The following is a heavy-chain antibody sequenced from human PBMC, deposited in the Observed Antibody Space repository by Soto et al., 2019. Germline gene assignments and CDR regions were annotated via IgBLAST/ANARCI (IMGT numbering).Heavy chain of an antibody. Sequence: VPLLESGGGLVQPGGSLRLSCAASGFTFSSYAMHWVRQAPGKGLEWVAVISYDGSNKYYADSVKGRFTISRDNSKNTLYLQMNSLRAEDTAVYYCLGSSSRDYYYGMDVWGQGTTVTVSS. V-gene: IGHV3-30-3*01. D-gene: IGHD6-13*01. J-gene: IGHJ6*02. CDR1: GFTFSSYA. CDR2: ISYDGSNK. CDR3: LGSSSRDYYYGMDV.